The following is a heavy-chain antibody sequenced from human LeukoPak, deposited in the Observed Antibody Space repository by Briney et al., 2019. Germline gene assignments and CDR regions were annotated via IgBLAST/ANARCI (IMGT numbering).Heavy chain of an antibody. CDR2: INPSGGST. D-gene: IGHD2-2*01. V-gene: IGHV1-46*01. CDR3: ARDLFLLGVVPAAIGWFDP. J-gene: IGHJ5*02. Sequence: GASVKVSCKASGYTFTSYYMHWVRQAPGQGLEWMGMINPSGGSTSYAQKFQGRVTMTRDTSTSTVYMELSSLRSEATGVYYCARDLFLLGVVPAAIGWFDPWGQGTLVTVSS. CDR1: GYTFTSYY.